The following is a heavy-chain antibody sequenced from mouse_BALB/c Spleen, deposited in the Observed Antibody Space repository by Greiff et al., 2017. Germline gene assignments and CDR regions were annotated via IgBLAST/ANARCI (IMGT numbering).Heavy chain of an antibody. D-gene: IGHD1-1*01. J-gene: IGHJ4*01. V-gene: IGHV2-2*02. Sequence: QVHVKQSGPGLVQPSQSLSITCTVSGFSLTSYGVHWVRQSPGKGLEWLGVIWSGGSTDYNAAFISRLSISKDNSKSQVFFKMNSLQANDTAIYYCARNCITTVVGAMDYWGQGTSVTVSS. CDR2: IWSGGST. CDR3: ARNCITTVVGAMDY. CDR1: GFSLTSYG.